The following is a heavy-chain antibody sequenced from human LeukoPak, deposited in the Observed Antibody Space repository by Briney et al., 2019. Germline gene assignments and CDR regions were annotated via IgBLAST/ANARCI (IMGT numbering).Heavy chain of an antibody. D-gene: IGHD4-17*01. CDR1: GFTFSTYA. CDR2: IRGSDGST. CDR3: AKDVYGDYGGLDY. J-gene: IGHJ4*02. V-gene: IGHV3-23*01. Sequence: GESLRLSCAASGFTFSTYALSWVCQAPGKGLEWVSSIRGSDGSTYYADPVKGRFAISRDNSKNTLYLQMNSLRAEDTAVYYCAKDVYGDYGGLDYWGQGTLVTVSS.